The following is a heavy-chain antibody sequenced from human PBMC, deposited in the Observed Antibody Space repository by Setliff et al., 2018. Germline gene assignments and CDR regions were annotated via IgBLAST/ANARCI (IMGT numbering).Heavy chain of an antibody. V-gene: IGHV1-18*01. D-gene: IGHD2-2*01. Sequence: EASVKVSCKASGYTFTNYAINWVRQAPGQGLEWVGWISAYSGNTYYAQKFQGRVTMTTDTSTATAYLELRSLRSDDTAVYYCSRLVRYCTRTSCQRASGEDYWGQGTLVTVSS. CDR2: ISAYSGNT. J-gene: IGHJ4*02. CDR3: SRLVRYCTRTSCQRASGEDY. CDR1: GYTFTNYA.